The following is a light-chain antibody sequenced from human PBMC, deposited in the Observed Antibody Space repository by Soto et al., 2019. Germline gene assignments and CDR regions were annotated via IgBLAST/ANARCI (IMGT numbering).Light chain of an antibody. V-gene: IGKV1-5*01. CDR3: QQYTVTARA. CDR1: QSIGTW. Sequence: ASQSIGTWLAWYQQKPGKAPKLLIFDASTLESGVPSRFSGSGSWIDFTLPISSLLPGDVVTAYCQQYTVTARAFGLGTKVDIK. J-gene: IGKJ1*01. CDR2: DAS.